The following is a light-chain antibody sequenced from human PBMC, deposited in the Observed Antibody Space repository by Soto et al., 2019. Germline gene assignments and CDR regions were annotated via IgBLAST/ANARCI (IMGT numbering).Light chain of an antibody. CDR1: SSDVGGYNY. Sequence: QSALTQPHSVSGSLGQSITISCTGTSSDVGGYNYVSWYQQHPGKAPKLMIYEVSNRPSGVSNRFSGSKSGNTASLTISGLQAEDEADYYCSSYTSSSTPYVFGTGTKLTVL. CDR3: SSYTSSSTPYV. J-gene: IGLJ1*01. V-gene: IGLV2-14*01. CDR2: EVS.